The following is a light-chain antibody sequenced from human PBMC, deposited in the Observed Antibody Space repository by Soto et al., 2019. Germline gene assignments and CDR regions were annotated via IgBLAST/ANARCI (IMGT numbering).Light chain of an antibody. J-gene: IGLJ3*02. CDR3: ETWDSNTRV. CDR1: SGHSSYI. Sequence: QSVLTQSSSASASLGSSVKLTCTLSSGHSSYIIAWHQQQPGKAPRYLMNLEGSGSYNKGSGIPDRFSGSSSGADRYLTISNLQSEDEDDYYCETWDSNTRVFGGGTKLTVL. CDR2: LEGSGSY. V-gene: IGLV4-60*03.